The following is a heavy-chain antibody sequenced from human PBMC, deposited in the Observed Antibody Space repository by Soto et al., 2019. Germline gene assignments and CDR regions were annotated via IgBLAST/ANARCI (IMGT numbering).Heavy chain of an antibody. D-gene: IGHD3-22*01. CDR2: INIDGSST. Sequence: EVQLVESGGGLVQPGGSLRLSCAASGFSFSSYWMHWVRQAPGKGLVWVSRINIDGSSTNYADSVKGRFTISRDNAKNTLYLQMISLRAEDTALYYGASSYYYDSSAYYFLGYWGQGTLVTVSS. CDR1: GFSFSSYW. CDR3: ASSYYYDSSAYYFLGY. V-gene: IGHV3-74*01. J-gene: IGHJ4*02.